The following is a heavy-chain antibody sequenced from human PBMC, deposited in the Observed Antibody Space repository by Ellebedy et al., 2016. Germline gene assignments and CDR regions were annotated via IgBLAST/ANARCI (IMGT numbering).Heavy chain of an antibody. V-gene: IGHV3-33*01. Sequence: GESLKISXAVSGFTFSTYAMHWVRQAPGKGLEWVALIWYDGSNKYYGDSVKGRFTISRDNSKNTLYLQMNSLRAEDTAVYYCARAADLVGASSLDYWGQGTLVTVSS. D-gene: IGHD1-26*01. CDR3: ARAADLVGASSLDY. CDR2: IWYDGSNK. CDR1: GFTFSTYA. J-gene: IGHJ4*02.